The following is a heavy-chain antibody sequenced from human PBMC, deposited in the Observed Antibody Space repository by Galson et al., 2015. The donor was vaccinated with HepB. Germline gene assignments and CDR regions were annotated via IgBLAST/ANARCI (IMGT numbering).Heavy chain of an antibody. Sequence: SLRLSCAASGFTFSSYGMHWVRQAPGKGLEWVAVISYDGSNKYYADSVKGRFTISRDNSKNTLYLQMNSLRAEDTAVYCCAKDRVYYYYYYGMDVWGQGTTVTVSS. CDR2: ISYDGSNK. CDR3: AKDRVYYYYYYGMDV. CDR1: GFTFSSYG. V-gene: IGHV3-30*18. J-gene: IGHJ6*02.